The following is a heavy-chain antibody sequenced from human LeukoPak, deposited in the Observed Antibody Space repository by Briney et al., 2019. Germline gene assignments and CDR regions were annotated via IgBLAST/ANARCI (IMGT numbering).Heavy chain of an antibody. CDR2: INPSGGST. D-gene: IGHD2-2*01. V-gene: IGHV1-46*01. CDR3: ARGRGVVVPAAPTGDPFDI. J-gene: IGHJ3*02. Sequence: ASVKVSCKASGYTFTSYYMHWVRQAPGQGLEWMGIINPSGGSTSYAQKFQGRVTMTRDTSTSTVYMGLSSLTSEDTAVYYCARGRGVVVPAAPTGDPFDIWGQGTMVTVSS. CDR1: GYTFTSYY.